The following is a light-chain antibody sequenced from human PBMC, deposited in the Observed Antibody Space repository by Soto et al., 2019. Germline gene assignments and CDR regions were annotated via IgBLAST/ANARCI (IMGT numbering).Light chain of an antibody. CDR2: DAT. J-gene: IGKJ4*01. CDR3: QQRTTWLT. V-gene: IGKV3-11*01. CDR1: QSVTWY. Sequence: EIVLTQSPATLSLSPGERATLSCRASQSVTWYLAWYQQKPGQAPRLLIYDATNRAPGIPARFSGSGSGTDFPLTISSLEPEDCAVYYCQQRTTWLTFGGGTRVE.